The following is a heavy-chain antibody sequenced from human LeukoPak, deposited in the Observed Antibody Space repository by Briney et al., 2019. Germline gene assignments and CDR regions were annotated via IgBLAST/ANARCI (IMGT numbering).Heavy chain of an antibody. CDR2: ISSSSTYT. CDR1: GFTFSDYY. D-gene: IGHD1-1*01. CDR3: ARVGSGTWFDP. J-gene: IGHJ5*02. Sequence: GGSLRLSCAASGFTFSDYYMSWIRQAPGKGLECVSYISSSSTYTNYADSVKGRFTISRDNAKSSLYLQMNSLRAEDTAVYYCARVGSGTWFDPWGQGTLVTVSS. V-gene: IGHV3-11*06.